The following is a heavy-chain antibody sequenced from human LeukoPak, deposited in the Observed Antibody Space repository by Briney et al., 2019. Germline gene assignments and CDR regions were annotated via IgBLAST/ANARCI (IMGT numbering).Heavy chain of an antibody. J-gene: IGHJ6*04. CDR3: ARDNTFRGSYGMDV. CDR2: IYYSGST. CDR1: GGSISSYY. V-gene: IGHV4-59*01. Sequence: PSETLSLTCTVSGGSISSYYWGWIRQPPGKGLEWIGYIYYSGSTNYNPSLKSRVTISVDTSKNQFSLKLSSVTAADTAVYYCARDNTFRGSYGMDVWGKGTTVTVSS. D-gene: IGHD3-16*01.